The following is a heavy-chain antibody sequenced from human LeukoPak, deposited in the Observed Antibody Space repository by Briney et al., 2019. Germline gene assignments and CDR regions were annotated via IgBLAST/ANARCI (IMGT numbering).Heavy chain of an antibody. J-gene: IGHJ4*02. V-gene: IGHV3-48*01. CDR1: GFTFSTYS. D-gene: IGHD1-26*01. CDR3: ATQWELHPAF. CDR2: ISSNSRII. Sequence: PGGSLRLSCAASGFTFSTYSMNWVRQAPGKGLEWVSYISSNSRIIFYAESVRGRFTISRDNAKNSLYLQMNSLRAEDTALYYCATQWELHPAFWGQGTLVTVSS.